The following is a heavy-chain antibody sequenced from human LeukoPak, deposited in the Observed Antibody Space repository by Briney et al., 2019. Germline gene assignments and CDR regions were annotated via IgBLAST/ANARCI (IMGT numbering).Heavy chain of an antibody. CDR1: GGSISSSSYY. CDR3: ARNQAHDAFDI. CDR2: IYYSGST. D-gene: IGHD1-14*01. V-gene: IGHV4-39*01. Sequence: PSETLSLTCTVSGGSISSSSYYWGWIRQPPGKGLEWIGSIYYSGSTYYNPSLKSRVTISVDTSKNQFSLKLSSVTAADTAVYYCARNQAHDAFDIWGQGTMVTVSS. J-gene: IGHJ3*02.